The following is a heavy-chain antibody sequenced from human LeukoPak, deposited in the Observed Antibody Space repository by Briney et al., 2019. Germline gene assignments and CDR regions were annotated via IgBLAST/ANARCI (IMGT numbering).Heavy chain of an antibody. CDR3: ARVRGGNFDF. Sequence: GGSLRLSCAASGFTFSDYYMSWIRQAPGKGLEWVSYISGRNYITYADSVKGRFTISRDNDKNSLFVQMNILRAEEAAVYYCARVRGGNFDFWGQGTLVTVSS. CDR2: ISGRNYI. CDR1: GFTFSDYY. J-gene: IGHJ4*02. D-gene: IGHD3-10*01. V-gene: IGHV3-11*05.